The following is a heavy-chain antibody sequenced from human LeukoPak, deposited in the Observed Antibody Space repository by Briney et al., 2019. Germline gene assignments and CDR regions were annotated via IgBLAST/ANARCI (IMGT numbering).Heavy chain of an antibody. CDR2: IYYSGST. J-gene: IGHJ3*02. D-gene: IGHD3-22*01. CDR1: GGSISSGDYY. Sequence: PSQTLSLTCTVSGGSISSGDYYWSWIRQPPGKGLEWIGYIYYSGSTYYNPSLKSRVTISVDTSKNQFSLKLSSVTAADTAVYYCARVSSGFAINAFDIWGQGTMVTVSS. V-gene: IGHV4-30-4*01. CDR3: ARVSSGFAINAFDI.